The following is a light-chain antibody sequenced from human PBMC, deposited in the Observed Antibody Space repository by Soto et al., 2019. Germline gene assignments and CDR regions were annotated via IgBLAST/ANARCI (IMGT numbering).Light chain of an antibody. CDR1: QRVSNN. J-gene: IGKJ1*01. CDR3: QQYNNWPPWT. CDR2: DAS. V-gene: IGKV3-15*01. Sequence: ILMTQSPATLSGSPGERATLSCRSSQRVSNNVAWYQQKPGQAPRLLIYDASTRATGIPARFSGSGSGTEFTLTISGLQSEDFAVYYCQQYNNWPPWTFGQGTKVEIK.